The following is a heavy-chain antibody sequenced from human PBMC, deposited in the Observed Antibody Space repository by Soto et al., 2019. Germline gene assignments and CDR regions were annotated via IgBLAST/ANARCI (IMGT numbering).Heavy chain of an antibody. J-gene: IGHJ5*02. Sequence: QVHLQESGPGLVKPSQTLSLICTVSGGSISSGTYYWSWVRQPPGKGLEWIAYIYYSGSTYYNPSVLSRVIFSVDTSKDQFSLNLNSVTAADTAVYYCARYCSGGGCYAGFDPWGQGTLVTVSS. CDR2: IYYSGST. CDR1: GGSISSGTYY. CDR3: ARYCSGGGCYAGFDP. D-gene: IGHD2-15*01. V-gene: IGHV4-30-4*01.